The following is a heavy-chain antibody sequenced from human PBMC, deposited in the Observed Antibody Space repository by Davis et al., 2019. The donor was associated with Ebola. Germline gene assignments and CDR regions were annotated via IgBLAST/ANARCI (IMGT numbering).Heavy chain of an antibody. Sequence: PGGSLRPSCAASGFGFGSYALTWVRQAPGKGLGWVSAISDRGGTTYYAESVKGRFTISRDNAKNTLYLQMNSLRAEDTAVYYCARLDYGDYAGFDYWGQGTLVTVSS. J-gene: IGHJ4*02. CDR3: ARLDYGDYAGFDY. V-gene: IGHV3-23*01. CDR2: ISDRGGTT. CDR1: GFGFGSYA. D-gene: IGHD4-17*01.